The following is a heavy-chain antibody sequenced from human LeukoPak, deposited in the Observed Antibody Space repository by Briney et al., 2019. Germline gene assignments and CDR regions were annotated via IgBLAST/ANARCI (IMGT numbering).Heavy chain of an antibody. CDR3: ARVLYDSSGYYFQDAFDI. CDR1: GFTFSSYS. D-gene: IGHD3-22*01. Sequence: GGSLRLSCAASGFTFSSYSMNWVRQAPGKGLEWISYISSGSSTIYYADSVKGRFTISRDNAENSLYLQMNSLRAEDTAVYYCARVLYDSSGYYFQDAFDIWGQGTMVTVSS. CDR2: ISSGSSTI. V-gene: IGHV3-48*01. J-gene: IGHJ3*02.